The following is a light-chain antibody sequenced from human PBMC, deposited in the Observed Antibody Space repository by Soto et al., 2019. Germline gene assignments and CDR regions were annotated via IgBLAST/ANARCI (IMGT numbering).Light chain of an antibody. CDR2: KLS. V-gene: IGKV2-30*01. J-gene: IGKJ1*01. Sequence: DVVMSQSPLSLPVTLGQPASISCGSSQSLVYSDGNTYLNWFQQSPGQSPRRLIYKLSERDSGVPDRVSGSGSGTDFPLKISKVEAEGVAVYYCIQGTQWPWTFGQGTKVEIK. CDR1: QSLVYSDGNTY. CDR3: IQGTQWPWT.